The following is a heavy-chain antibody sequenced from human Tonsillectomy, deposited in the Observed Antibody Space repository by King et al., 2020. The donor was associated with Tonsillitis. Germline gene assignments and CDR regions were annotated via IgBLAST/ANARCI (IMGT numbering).Heavy chain of an antibody. Sequence: QLVQSGAEVKKPGASVKVSCKAAGYTVTTYYMHWVRQAPGRGLEWMGVINPSGGSTSYAEKFQGRGTMTRDTSTRTFYMELSSLRSEDTAVYYCARDRTISENWFDPWGQGTLVTVSS. V-gene: IGHV1-46*03. D-gene: IGHD3-3*01. J-gene: IGHJ5*02. CDR2: INPSGGST. CDR1: GYTVTTYY. CDR3: ARDRTISENWFDP.